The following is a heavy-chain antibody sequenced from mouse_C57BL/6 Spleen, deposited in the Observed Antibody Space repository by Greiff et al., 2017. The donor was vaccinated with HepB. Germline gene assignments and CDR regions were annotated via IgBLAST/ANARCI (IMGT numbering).Heavy chain of an antibody. D-gene: IGHD2-3*01. V-gene: IGHV3-6*01. CDR3: GREGYDGYYVYYFDY. J-gene: IGHJ2*01. CDR2: ISYDGSN. Sequence: EVKLMESGPGLVKPSQSLSLTCSVSGYSITSGYYWNWIRQFPGNKLEWMGYISYDGSNNYNPSLKHRISITLDTTKNQFFLKLNSVTTEDTATYYCGREGYDGYYVYYFDYWGQGTTLTVSS. CDR1: GYSITSGYY.